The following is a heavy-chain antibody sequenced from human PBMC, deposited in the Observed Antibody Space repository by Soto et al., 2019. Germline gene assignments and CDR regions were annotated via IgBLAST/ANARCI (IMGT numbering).Heavy chain of an antibody. CDR2: IYWDDDK. D-gene: IGHD3-9*01. CDR1: GFSLSTSGVG. J-gene: IGHJ4*02. V-gene: IGHV2-5*02. CDR3: AHSSTRDYDILTGYYSTPRHYFDY. Sequence: SGPTLVKPTQTLTLTCTFSGFSLSTSGVGVGWIRQPPGKALEWLALIYWDDDKRYSPSLKSRLTITKDTSKNQVVLTMTNMDPVDTATYYCAHSSTRDYDILTGYYSTPRHYFDYWGQGTLVTVSS.